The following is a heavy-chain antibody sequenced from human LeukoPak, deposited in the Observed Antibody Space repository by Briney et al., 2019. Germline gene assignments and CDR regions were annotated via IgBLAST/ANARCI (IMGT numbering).Heavy chain of an antibody. J-gene: IGHJ5*02. V-gene: IGHV4-34*01. Sequence: PSETLSLTCAVYSGSFSGYYWSWIRQPPGKGLEWIGEINHSGSTNYNPSLKSRVTISVDTSKNQFSLKLSSVTAADTAVYYCAREGSSGWYWRGKAYNWFDPWGQGTLVTVSS. D-gene: IGHD6-19*01. CDR2: INHSGST. CDR1: SGSFSGYY. CDR3: AREGSSGWYWRGKAYNWFDP.